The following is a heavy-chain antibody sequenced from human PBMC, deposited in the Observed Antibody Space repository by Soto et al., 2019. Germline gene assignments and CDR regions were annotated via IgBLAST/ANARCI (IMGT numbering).Heavy chain of an antibody. Sequence: QVQLVESGGGVVQPGRSLRLSCAASGFTFTSYGMHWVRQAPGKGLEWVAVISYDGINRYYADSVKGRFTISRDNSKNTLYLQMNSLRAEDTAMYYCAKDLRTPGPLYHDSDYFLPRDSWGQGTLVTVSS. J-gene: IGHJ4*02. CDR2: ISYDGINR. D-gene: IGHD3-22*01. V-gene: IGHV3-30*18. CDR3: AKDLRTPGPLYHDSDYFLPRDS. CDR1: GFTFTSYG.